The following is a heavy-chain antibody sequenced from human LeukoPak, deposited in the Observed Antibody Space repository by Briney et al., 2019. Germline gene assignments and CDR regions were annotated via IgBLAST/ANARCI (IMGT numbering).Heavy chain of an antibody. CDR1: GFTFSSYS. J-gene: IGHJ3*02. CDR2: ISGGGGST. Sequence: GGSLRLSCAASGFTFSSYSMNWVRQAPGKGLEWVSAISGGGGSTYYADSVKGRFTISRDNSKNTLYLQMNSLRADDAAIYYCAKVMNPRAFDIWGQGTMVTVSS. V-gene: IGHV3-23*01. CDR3: AKVMNPRAFDI.